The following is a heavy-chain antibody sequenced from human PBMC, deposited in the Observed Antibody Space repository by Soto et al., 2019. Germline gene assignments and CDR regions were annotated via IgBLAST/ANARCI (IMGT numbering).Heavy chain of an antibody. D-gene: IGHD5-18*01. V-gene: IGHV1-18*01. CDR3: ASGNNVETGSY. J-gene: IGHJ4*02. Sequence: QVQLVQSGAEVKKPGASVKVSCKASGYTFTSYGISWVLQAPGQGLEWMGGIIAYNGNTNYAQKREGRVTMTSETSTSTAYMELRSLRSDDTVVAYCASGNNVETGSYWGQVTLVTVSS. CDR1: GYTFTSYG. CDR2: IIAYNGNT.